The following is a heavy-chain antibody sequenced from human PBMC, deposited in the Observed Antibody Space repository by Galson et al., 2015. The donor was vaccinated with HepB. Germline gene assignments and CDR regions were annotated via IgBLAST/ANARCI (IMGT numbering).Heavy chain of an antibody. D-gene: IGHD3-16*01. Sequence: LSLTCTVSGGSISSGGYYWSWIRQHPGKGLEWIGYIYYSGSTYYNPSLKSRVTISVDTSKNQFSLKLSSVTAADTAVYYCAREKAGEFYFDYWGQGTLVTVSS. J-gene: IGHJ4*02. V-gene: IGHV4-31*03. CDR2: IYYSGST. CDR1: GGSISSGGYY. CDR3: AREKAGEFYFDY.